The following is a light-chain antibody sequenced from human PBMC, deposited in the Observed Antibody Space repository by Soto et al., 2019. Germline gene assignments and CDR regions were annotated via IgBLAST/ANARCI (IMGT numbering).Light chain of an antibody. Sequence: QSALTQPASVSGSPGQSITISCTGTSSDVGGYNLVSWYQQHPGQAPKLIIYEDTKRPSGVSNRFSGSKSGNTASLTISGLQTEDEADYYCCSYAGSPTSNGVLGGGTKVTVL. CDR3: CSYAGSPTSNGV. J-gene: IGLJ3*02. V-gene: IGLV2-23*01. CDR1: SSDVGGYNL. CDR2: EDT.